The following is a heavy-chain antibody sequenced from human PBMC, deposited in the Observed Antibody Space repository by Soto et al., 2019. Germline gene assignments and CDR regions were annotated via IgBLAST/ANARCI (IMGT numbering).Heavy chain of an antibody. Sequence: GESLKISCKGSGYSFTSYWIGWVRQMPGKGLEWMGIIYPGDSDTRYSPSFQGQVTISADKSISTAYLQWSSLKTSDTAMYYCARRNDFWSGYYTAEYYYMDVWGKGTTVTVSS. V-gene: IGHV5-51*01. CDR2: IYPGDSDT. J-gene: IGHJ6*03. CDR3: ARRNDFWSGYYTAEYYYMDV. D-gene: IGHD3-3*01. CDR1: GYSFTSYW.